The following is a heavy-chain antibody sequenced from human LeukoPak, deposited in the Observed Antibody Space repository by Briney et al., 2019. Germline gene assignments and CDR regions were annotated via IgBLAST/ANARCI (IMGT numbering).Heavy chain of an antibody. V-gene: IGHV4-4*07. CDR1: GDSMTNYY. CDR3: DRWELTPAKGWFDS. Sequence: PSETLSLTCAVSGDSMTNYYWSWIRQPAGQGLEWIGHIYVSGRTNDNPSFKSRVSMSIDTSKKQFSLNLTSVSAADTAVYARDRWELTPAKGWFDSWGQGTLVTVSS. J-gene: IGHJ5*01. CDR2: IYVSGRT. D-gene: IGHD1-26*01.